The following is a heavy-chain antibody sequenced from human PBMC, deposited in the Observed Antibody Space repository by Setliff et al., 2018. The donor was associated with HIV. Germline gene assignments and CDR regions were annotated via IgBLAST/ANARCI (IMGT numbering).Heavy chain of an antibody. V-gene: IGHV4-38-2*01. J-gene: IGHJ6*02. CDR2: IYHSGST. D-gene: IGHD3-22*01. CDR3: ARADDYYDSSGYYRYYYYGMDV. Sequence: SETLSLTCAVSGYSISSGYYWGWIRQPPGKGLEWIGSIYHSGSTYYNPSLKSRVTISVDTSKNQFSLKLSSVTAADTAVYYCARADDYYDSSGYYRYYYYGMDVWGQGTTVTVS. CDR1: GYSISSGYY.